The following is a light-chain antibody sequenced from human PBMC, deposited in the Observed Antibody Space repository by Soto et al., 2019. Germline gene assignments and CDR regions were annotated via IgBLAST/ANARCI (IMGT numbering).Light chain of an antibody. Sequence: DIQMTQSPSTLSSSLGDRVSITCRASQSISSWLAWYQQKPGKAPKLLIYDASSLESGVPSRFSGSGSGTEFTLTISSLKPDDFATYYCQQYNSYSWTFGQGTKVDIK. CDR1: QSISSW. CDR2: DAS. V-gene: IGKV1-5*01. CDR3: QQYNSYSWT. J-gene: IGKJ1*01.